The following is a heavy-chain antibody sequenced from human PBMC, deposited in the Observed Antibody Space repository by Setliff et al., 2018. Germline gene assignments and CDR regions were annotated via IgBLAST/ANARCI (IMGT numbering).Heavy chain of an antibody. CDR1: GFTFSDYY. CDR3: AKDRSVADYYDSSGPDAFDI. D-gene: IGHD3-22*01. V-gene: IGHV3-11*05. CDR2: ISSSSSYT. J-gene: IGHJ3*02. Sequence: GGSLRLSCAASGFTFSDYYMSWIRQAPGKGLEWVSYISSSSSYTNYADSVKGRFTISRDNAKNSLYLQMNSLRAEDTAVYYCAKDRSVADYYDSSGPDAFDIWGQGTMVTVSS.